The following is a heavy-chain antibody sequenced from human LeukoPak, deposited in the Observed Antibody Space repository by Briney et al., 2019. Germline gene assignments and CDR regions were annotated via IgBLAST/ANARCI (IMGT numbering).Heavy chain of an antibody. CDR2: ISSDSSYM. CDR1: GFTFSSYS. D-gene: IGHD6-13*01. CDR3: AKSRWSVYYFDY. J-gene: IGHJ4*02. Sequence: GGSLRLSCAASGFTFSSYSMNWVRQAPGKGLEWVSSISSDSSYMYYADSVKGRFTISRDSAKNSLYLQMNSLRAEDTAVYYCAKSRWSVYYFDYWGQGTLVTVSS. V-gene: IGHV3-21*04.